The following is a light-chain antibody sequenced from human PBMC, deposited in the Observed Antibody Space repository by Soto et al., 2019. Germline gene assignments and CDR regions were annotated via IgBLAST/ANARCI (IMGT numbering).Light chain of an antibody. CDR2: GAS. CDR3: QQYDSSFT. Sequence: IVLTQSPATLSLSPGERATLSCTASQHVTTTYIAWYQQKFGQAPRLLIYGASTRAKGTPDRFTGGGFGPAFTLTISRVEPEDFAVYYCQQYDSSFTFGGGTKVEMK. V-gene: IGKV3-20*01. CDR1: QHVTTTY. J-gene: IGKJ4*01.